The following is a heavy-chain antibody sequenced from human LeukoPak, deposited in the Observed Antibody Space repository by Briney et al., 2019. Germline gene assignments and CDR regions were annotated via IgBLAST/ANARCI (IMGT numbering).Heavy chain of an antibody. D-gene: IGHD2/OR15-2a*01. J-gene: IGHJ6*03. CDR1: GYTFTDYY. V-gene: IGHV1-2*02. Sequence: ASVKVSCKASGYTFTDYYMHWVRQAPGQGLEWMGWINPNSGGTNYAQKLQGRVTMTTDTSTSTAYMELRSLRSDDTAVYYCASSQNIVMYDEERYAVGYYYYMDVWGKGTTVTVSS. CDR3: ASSQNIVMYDEERYAVGYYYYMDV. CDR2: INPNSGGT.